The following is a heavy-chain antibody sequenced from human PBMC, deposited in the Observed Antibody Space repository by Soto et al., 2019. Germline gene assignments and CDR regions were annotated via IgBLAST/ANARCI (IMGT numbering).Heavy chain of an antibody. CDR1: GYSLTSYW. J-gene: IGHJ6*02. CDR3: ARLIGITIFGVVRNYYYGMDV. Sequence: PGESLKISGNGSGYSLTSYWISWVRQMPGKGLEWMGRIDPSDSYTNYSPSFQGHVTISADKSISTAYLQWSSLKASDTAMYYCARLIGITIFGVVRNYYYGMDVWGQGTTVTVSS. CDR2: IDPSDSYT. V-gene: IGHV5-10-1*01. D-gene: IGHD3-3*01.